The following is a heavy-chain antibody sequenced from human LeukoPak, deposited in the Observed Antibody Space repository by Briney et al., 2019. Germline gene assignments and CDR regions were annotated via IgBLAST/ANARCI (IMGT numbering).Heavy chain of an antibody. V-gene: IGHV3-48*01. Sequence: GGSLRLSCAASGFTFSSYSMNWVRQAPGKGLEWVSYISSSSSTIYYADSVKGRFTISRDNAKNSLYLQMNSLRAEDTAVYYCARDSAVTGYYFDYWGQGTLVTVSS. CDR3: ARDSAVTGYYFDY. J-gene: IGHJ4*02. CDR2: ISSSSSTI. D-gene: IGHD4-4*01. CDR1: GFTFSSYS.